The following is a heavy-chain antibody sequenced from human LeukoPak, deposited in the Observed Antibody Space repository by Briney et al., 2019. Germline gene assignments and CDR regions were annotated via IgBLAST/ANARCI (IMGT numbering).Heavy chain of an antibody. V-gene: IGHV4-59*12. CDR3: ARGEYYYDSSGYYNFYYYMDV. CDR2: IYYSGST. CDR1: GGSISSYF. D-gene: IGHD3-22*01. Sequence: SETLSLTCTVSGGSISSYFWSWLRQPPGKRLEWIGYIYYSGSTNYNPSLKSRVTMSVDTSKNQFSLKLSSVTAADTAVYYCARGEYYYDSSGYYNFYYYMDVWGKGTTVTISS. J-gene: IGHJ6*03.